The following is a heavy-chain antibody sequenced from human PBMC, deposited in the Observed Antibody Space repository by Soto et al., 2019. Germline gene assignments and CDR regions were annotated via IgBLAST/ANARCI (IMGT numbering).Heavy chain of an antibody. CDR3: ARDTGYCTNGVCPIFDF. V-gene: IGHV4-59*01. CDR2: FYHSGTT. CDR1: GDSIKNYF. D-gene: IGHD2-8*01. Sequence: PSETLSLTCTVSGDSIKNYFWSWVRQPPGKGLEWIGHFYHSGTTNYSPALKSRVTISIDQSKNQFSLRLNSVTAADTAVYFCARDTGYCTNGVCPIFDFWGQGIPVT. J-gene: IGHJ4*02.